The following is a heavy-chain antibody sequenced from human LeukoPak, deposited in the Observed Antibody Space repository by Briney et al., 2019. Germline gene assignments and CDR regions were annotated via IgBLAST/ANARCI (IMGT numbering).Heavy chain of an antibody. J-gene: IGHJ4*02. CDR3: AREYSSGGFDY. D-gene: IGHD6-19*01. V-gene: IGHV3-74*01. CDR2: INSDGSST. CDR1: GFIFSSYW. Sequence: GGSLRLSCAASGFIFSSYWMHWVRQAPGKGLVWVSRINSDGSSTSYADSVKGRFTISRDNAKNTLYLQMNSLRAEDTAVYYCAREYSSGGFDYWGQGTLVTVSS.